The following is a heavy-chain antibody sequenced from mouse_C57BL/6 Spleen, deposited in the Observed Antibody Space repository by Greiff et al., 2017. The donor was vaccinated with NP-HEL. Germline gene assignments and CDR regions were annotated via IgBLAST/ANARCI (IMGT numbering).Heavy chain of an antibody. CDR1: GYAFSSYW. D-gene: IGHD3-3*01. Sequence: QVQLQQSGAELVKPGASVKISCKASGYAFSSYWMNWVKQRPGKGLEWIGQIYPGDGDTNYNGKFKGKATLTADKSSSTAYMQLSSLTSEDSAVYFCARRDHYYAMDYWGQGTSGTVSS. CDR2: IYPGDGDT. V-gene: IGHV1-80*01. CDR3: ARRDHYYAMDY. J-gene: IGHJ4*01.